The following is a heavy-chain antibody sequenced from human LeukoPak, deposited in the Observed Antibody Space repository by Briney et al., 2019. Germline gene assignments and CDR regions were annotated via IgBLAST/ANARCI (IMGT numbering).Heavy chain of an antibody. V-gene: IGHV3-64*01. Sequence: GGSLRLSXAASGFTFSSYAMHWVRQAPGKGLEYVSAISSNGGSTYYANSVKGRFTISRDNSKNTLYLQMGSLRAEDMAVYYCARAGRHMATIWFDFWGQGTLVTVSS. CDR2: ISSNGGST. D-gene: IGHD5-24*01. CDR3: ARAGRHMATIWFDF. J-gene: IGHJ4*02. CDR1: GFTFSSYA.